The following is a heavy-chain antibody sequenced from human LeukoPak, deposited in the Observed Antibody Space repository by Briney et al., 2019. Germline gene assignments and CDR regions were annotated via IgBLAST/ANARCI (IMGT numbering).Heavy chain of an antibody. D-gene: IGHD1-26*01. Sequence: GGSLRLSCAASGFTFSSCAMTWVRQAPGKGLEWVSSISGSGATTYYADSVKGRFTISRDNSNNTVYLKMNSLRAGDTAVYYCAKDQSRVGASDPFDYWGQGMQVGVSS. CDR2: ISGSGATT. CDR1: GFTFSSCA. J-gene: IGHJ4*02. CDR3: AKDQSRVGASDPFDY. V-gene: IGHV3-23*01.